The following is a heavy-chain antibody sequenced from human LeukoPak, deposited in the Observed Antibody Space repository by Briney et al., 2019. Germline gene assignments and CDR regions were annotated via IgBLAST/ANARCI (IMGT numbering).Heavy chain of an antibody. CDR2: ISGDGSST. Sequence: PGGSLRLSCAASGFTFSSFAMSWVRQAPGKGLEWVSLISGDGSSTYYADSAKGRFTISRDNSKNSLYLQMNSLRTEDTALYYCAKDKESGGSYLLPDYWGQGTLVTVSS. V-gene: IGHV3-43*02. J-gene: IGHJ4*02. D-gene: IGHD1-26*01. CDR1: GFTFSSFA. CDR3: AKDKESGGSYLLPDY.